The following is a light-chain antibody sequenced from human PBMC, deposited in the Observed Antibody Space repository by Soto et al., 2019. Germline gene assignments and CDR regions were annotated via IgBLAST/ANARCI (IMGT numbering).Light chain of an antibody. CDR3: QQYSSSPS. CDR2: GAS. Sequence: EIVMTQSTTTLSVSPGKRAPLSLRARQSVSTNFAWYQQKPGQVPSLLIYGASTRASGIPARFSGSGSGTEFTLTIGSLQSEDFAVYYCQQYSSSPSFGQGTRLEI. V-gene: IGKV3-15*01. J-gene: IGKJ5*01. CDR1: QSVSTN.